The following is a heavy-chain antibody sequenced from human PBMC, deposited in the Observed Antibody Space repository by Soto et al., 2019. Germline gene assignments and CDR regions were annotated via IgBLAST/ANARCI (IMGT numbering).Heavy chain of an antibody. CDR1: GFTFSSYS. V-gene: IGHV3-21*01. CDR3: ARERVIGPFDY. J-gene: IGHJ4*02. D-gene: IGHD3-16*02. Sequence: GGSLRLSCAASGFTFSSYSMNWVRQAPGKGLEWVSSISSSSSYIYYADSVKGRFTISRDNAKNSLYLQMNSLRAEDTAVYYCARERVIGPFDYWGQGTLVTVSS. CDR2: ISSSSSYI.